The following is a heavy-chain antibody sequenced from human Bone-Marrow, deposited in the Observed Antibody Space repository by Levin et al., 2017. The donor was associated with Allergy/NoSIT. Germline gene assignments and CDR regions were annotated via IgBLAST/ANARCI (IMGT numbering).Heavy chain of an antibody. D-gene: IGHD3-22*01. V-gene: IGHV1-58*02. CDR1: GYTFSNSA. J-gene: IGHJ3*02. CDR3: AAELYSSGQCCSFDI. CDR2: IGVAGGTT. Sequence: GASVKVSCKASGYTFSNSAMQWVRQARGERLEWIGWIGVAGGTTSYGQMFQERLTITRDMSTNTVYMELSSLRSEDTAVYYCAAELYSSGQCCSFDIWGQGTVVTVAS.